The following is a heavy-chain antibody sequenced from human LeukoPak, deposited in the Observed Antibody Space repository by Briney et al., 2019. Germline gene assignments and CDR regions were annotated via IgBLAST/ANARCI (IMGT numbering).Heavy chain of an antibody. D-gene: IGHD2-2*02. J-gene: IGHJ6*02. V-gene: IGHV4-34*01. CDR1: GGSFSGYY. Sequence: SETLSLTCAVYGGSFSGYYWSWIRQPPGKGLEWIGEINHSGSTNYNPSLKSRVTISVDTSKNQFSLKLSSVTAADTAVYYCARGGYCISTSCYTWYYYYGMDVWGQGTTVTVSS. CDR2: INHSGST. CDR3: ARGGYCISTSCYTWYYYYGMDV.